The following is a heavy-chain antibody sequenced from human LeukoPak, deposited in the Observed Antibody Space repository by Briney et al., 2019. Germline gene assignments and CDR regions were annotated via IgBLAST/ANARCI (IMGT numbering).Heavy chain of an antibody. V-gene: IGHV3-7*01. CDR1: GFTFSSYW. D-gene: IGHD2/OR15-2a*01. CDR3: ASLSFLGYFDL. CDR2: IKQDGSEK. Sequence: PGGSLRLSCAASGFTFSSYWMSWVRQAPGKGLEWVANIKQDGSEKYYVDSVKGRFTISRDNAKNSLYLQMNSLRAEDTAVYYCASLSFLGYFDLWGRGTLVTVSS. J-gene: IGHJ2*01.